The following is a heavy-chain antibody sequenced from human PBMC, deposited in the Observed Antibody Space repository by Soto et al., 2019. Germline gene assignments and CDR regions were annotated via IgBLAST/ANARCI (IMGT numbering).Heavy chain of an antibody. CDR1: GHSISSSNYY. CDR3: ARARNWNDFDY. CDR2: IFYSGFT. V-gene: IGHV4-39*07. D-gene: IGHD1-1*01. Sequence: SETLSLTCTVSGHSISSSNYYWGWIRQPPGKGLEWIGSIFYSGFTYDNPSLKSRVTISVDTSKNQFSLKLSSVTAADTAVYYCARARNWNDFDYWGQGTLVTVSS. J-gene: IGHJ4*02.